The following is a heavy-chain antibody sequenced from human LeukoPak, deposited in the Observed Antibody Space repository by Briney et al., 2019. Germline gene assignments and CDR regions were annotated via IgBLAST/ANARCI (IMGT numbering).Heavy chain of an antibody. V-gene: IGHV1-2*04. CDR1: GYTFTGYY. J-gene: IGHJ4*02. CDR2: INPNSGGT. D-gene: IGHD6-13*01. CDR3: ARAGGGSSFGDFDY. Sequence: ASVKVSCKASGYTFTGYYMHWVRQAPGQGLEWMGWINPNSGGTNYAQKFQGWVTMTRDTSISTAYMELSRLRSDDTAVYYCARAGGGSSFGDFDYWGQGTLVTVSS.